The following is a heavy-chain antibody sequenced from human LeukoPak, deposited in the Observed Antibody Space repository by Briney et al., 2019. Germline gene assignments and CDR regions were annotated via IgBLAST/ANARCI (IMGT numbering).Heavy chain of an antibody. D-gene: IGHD3-3*02. CDR3: ARHSTISGSIDF. J-gene: IGHJ4*02. V-gene: IGHV3-30*02. Sequence: GGSLRLSCSASGFTFSNYGIHWVRQTPGKGLEWVAFIRSDSSEKYYADSVKGRFTISRDNSKNTLYLQVNSLRPEDTAVFYCARHSTISGSIDFWGQGTLVTVSS. CDR1: GFTFSNYG. CDR2: IRSDSSEK.